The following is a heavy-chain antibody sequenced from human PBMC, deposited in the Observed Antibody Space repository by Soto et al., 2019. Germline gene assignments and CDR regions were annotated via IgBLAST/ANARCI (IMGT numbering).Heavy chain of an antibody. CDR3: ARTTAVPNSLRSGYFFDY. Sequence: PSETLSLTCSVSGGSVSNKTYYWSWIRQPPGKRLEWIGYAYYSGTTNYNPSIKSRGTISVDLSKNKFSLSLRSVTTADTAMYYCARTTAVPNSLRSGYFFDYWGQGTLVTVSS. V-gene: IGHV4-61*01. J-gene: IGHJ4*02. D-gene: IGHD4-17*01. CDR2: AYYSGTT. CDR1: GGSVSNKTYY.